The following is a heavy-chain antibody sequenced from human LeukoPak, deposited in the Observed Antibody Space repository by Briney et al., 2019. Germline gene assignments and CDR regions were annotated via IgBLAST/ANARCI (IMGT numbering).Heavy chain of an antibody. D-gene: IGHD3-3*01. Sequence: GSLRLSCAVSGFTFSSYDMHWVRQAPGKGLEWVTFIQYDGSNKYYADSVKGRFTISRDNSKNTLYLQMNSLRAEDTAVYYCAKEYYDFWSGYPHDYWGQGTLVTVSS. CDR1: GFTFSSYD. CDR3: AKEYYDFWSGYPHDY. V-gene: IGHV3-30*02. CDR2: IQYDGSNK. J-gene: IGHJ4*02.